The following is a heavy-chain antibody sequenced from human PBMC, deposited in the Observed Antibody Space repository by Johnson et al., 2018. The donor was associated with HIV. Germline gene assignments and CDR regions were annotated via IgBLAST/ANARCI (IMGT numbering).Heavy chain of an antibody. CDR3: ARGKGAAVGLDAFDI. CDR2: ISYDGSNT. CDR1: GFTFSSHD. Sequence: QVQLVESGGGVVQPGRSLRVSCGASGFTFSSHDMPWVRQAPGKGLAWVAVISYDGSNTYYADSVKGRFTISRDNSKNTLYLQMNSLKTEDTAVYYCARGKGAAVGLDAFDIWGQGIRVTVSS. V-gene: IGHV3-30*03. J-gene: IGHJ3*02. D-gene: IGHD6-13*01.